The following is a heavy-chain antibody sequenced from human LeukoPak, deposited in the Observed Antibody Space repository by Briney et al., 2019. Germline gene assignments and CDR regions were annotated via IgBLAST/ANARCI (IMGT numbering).Heavy chain of an antibody. D-gene: IGHD6-6*01. Sequence: PGGSLRLPGAASGFPSSSNYMSWVRQAPGKGLKWVSVIYRGGSTYYVESGKGPFTISRDNSKNPLYLQMNSLRAEDTAVYYCARVSVPQVYYYMDVWGEGTTGTVSS. CDR3: ARVSVPQVYYYMDV. CDR1: GFPSSSNY. J-gene: IGHJ6*03. CDR2: IYRGGST. V-gene: IGHV3-53*01.